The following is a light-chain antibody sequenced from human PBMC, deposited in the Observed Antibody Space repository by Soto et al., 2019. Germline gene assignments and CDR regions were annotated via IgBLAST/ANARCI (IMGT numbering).Light chain of an antibody. Sequence: DIVLTQSPGTLSLSPGERATLSCRASQSVDSRYLAWYQQKPGQAPRLLIYAVSSRATGIPDRFSGSGSGTDFTLTISRLEPEDFAEYYCQQYCNRQRYSFGQGTKLEIK. CDR2: AVS. V-gene: IGKV3-20*01. J-gene: IGKJ2*03. CDR1: QSVDSRY. CDR3: QQYCNRQRYS.